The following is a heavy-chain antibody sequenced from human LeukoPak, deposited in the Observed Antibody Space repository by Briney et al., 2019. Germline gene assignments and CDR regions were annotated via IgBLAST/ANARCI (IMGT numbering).Heavy chain of an antibody. CDR2: ISSGGSTI. Sequence: PGGSLRLSCAASGFTFDTYNMNWVRQTPGEGLEWVSYISSGGSTIYYADSVRGRFTISRDNAKNSLYLQMDSLRDEDTAVYYCAREPPGNYDSSGYYYAYFDCWGQGALVTVSS. D-gene: IGHD3-22*01. CDR1: GFTFDTYN. J-gene: IGHJ4*02. CDR3: AREPPGNYDSSGYYYAYFDC. V-gene: IGHV3-48*02.